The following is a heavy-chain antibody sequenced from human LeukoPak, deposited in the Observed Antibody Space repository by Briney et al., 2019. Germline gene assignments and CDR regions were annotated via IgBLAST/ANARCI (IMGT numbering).Heavy chain of an antibody. J-gene: IGHJ5*02. CDR3: ARGYSSGWYYWFDP. CDR2: IYTSGST. CDR1: VDSISRYY. Sequence: SETLSLTCTVSVDSISRYYSSWMRQPAREGLEWIGRIYTSGSTKYNPSLKSRVTMSVDTSKNQFSLKLSSVTAAETAVYYCARGYSSGWYYWFDPWGQGTLVTVSS. D-gene: IGHD6-19*01. V-gene: IGHV4-4*07.